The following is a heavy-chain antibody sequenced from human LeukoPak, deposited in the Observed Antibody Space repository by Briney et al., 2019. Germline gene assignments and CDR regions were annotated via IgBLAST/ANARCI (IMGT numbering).Heavy chain of an antibody. J-gene: IGHJ4*02. D-gene: IGHD3-22*01. Sequence: GGSLRLSCAASGFTFSSYSMNWVRQAPGKGLEWVSSIISSSYIYYADSVMGRFTISRDNAKNSLYLQMNSLRAEDTAVYYCARDRGYYDSSGYYDFDYWGQGTLVTVSS. CDR1: GFTFSSYS. CDR2: IISSSYI. CDR3: ARDRGYYDSSGYYDFDY. V-gene: IGHV3-21*01.